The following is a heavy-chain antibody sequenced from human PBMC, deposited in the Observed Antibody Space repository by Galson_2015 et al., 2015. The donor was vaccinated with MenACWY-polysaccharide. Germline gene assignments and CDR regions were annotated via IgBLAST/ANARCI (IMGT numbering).Heavy chain of an antibody. Sequence: ETLSLTCTVSGGSINSYYWSWIRQPPGKGLEWIGNIYYSGSTNYNPSLKSRVTISIDTSKNQFSLKLSSVAAAYTAVYYCARHSSAYYSFAYSGQGTLATVSS. D-gene: IGHD3-22*01. J-gene: IGHJ4*02. V-gene: IGHV4-59*01. CDR2: IYYSGST. CDR3: ARHSSAYYSFAY. CDR1: GGSINSYY.